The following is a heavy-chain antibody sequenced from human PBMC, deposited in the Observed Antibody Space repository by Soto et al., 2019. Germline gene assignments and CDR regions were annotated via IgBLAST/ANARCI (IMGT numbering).Heavy chain of an antibody. V-gene: IGHV3-15*01. D-gene: IGHD2-15*01. J-gene: IGHJ4*02. CDR1: GFTFSNAW. CDR2: IKSKTDGGTT. Sequence: SGFTFSNAWMSWVRQAPGKGLEWVGRIKSKTDGGTTDYAAPVKGRFTISRDDSKNTLYLQMNSLKTEDTAVYYCVRGLGGSNTALDSWGQGTLVTVSS. CDR3: VRGLGGSNTALDS.